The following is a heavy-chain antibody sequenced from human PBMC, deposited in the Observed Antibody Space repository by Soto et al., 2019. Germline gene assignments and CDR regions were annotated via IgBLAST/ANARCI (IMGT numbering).Heavy chain of an antibody. V-gene: IGHV3-23*01. D-gene: IGHD3-3*01. Sequence: PGGSLRLSCEASGFTFDSYAMGWVRQAPGKGLEWVSAISATGISKYYADSVKGRFTISRVSDINTLYLQIDSLTAEDTAVYYCAKRGGYAFWSGYHNFDYWGQGALVTVSS. CDR3: AKRGGYAFWSGYHNFDY. J-gene: IGHJ4*02. CDR1: GFTFDSYA. CDR2: ISATGISK.